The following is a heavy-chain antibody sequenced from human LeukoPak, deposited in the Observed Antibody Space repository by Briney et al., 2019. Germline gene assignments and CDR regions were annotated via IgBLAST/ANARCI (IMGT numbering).Heavy chain of an antibody. D-gene: IGHD1-14*01. CDR1: GGTFSSYA. J-gene: IGHJ6*02. CDR2: IIPIFGTA. CDR3: ASFTTRVYYYYGMDV. Sequence: GASVKVSCKASGGTFSSYAISWVRQAPGQGLEWMGGIIPIFGTANYAQKFQGRVTITADESTSTAYMELSSLRSEDTAVYYCASFTTRVYYYYGMDVWGQGTTVTVS. V-gene: IGHV1-69*13.